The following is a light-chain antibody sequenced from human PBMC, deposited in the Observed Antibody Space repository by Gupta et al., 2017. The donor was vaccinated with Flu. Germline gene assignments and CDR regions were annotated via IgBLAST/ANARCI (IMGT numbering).Light chain of an antibody. CDR1: QNVNSW. CDR3: QQYNMYPKT. Sequence: DIQMTQSPSTLAASVGDSVTLTCRASQNVNSWLAWYQQRPGKAHTLLIYKASTLHTGVSSRFSDSGSGTEFTLTISSLQPEDLATYYCQQYNMYPKTFGPGTKVELK. V-gene: IGKV1-5*03. CDR2: KAS. J-gene: IGKJ1*01.